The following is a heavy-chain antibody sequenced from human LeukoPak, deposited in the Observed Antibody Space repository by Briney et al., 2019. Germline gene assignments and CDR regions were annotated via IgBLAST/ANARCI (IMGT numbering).Heavy chain of an antibody. J-gene: IGHJ4*02. D-gene: IGHD3-16*01. CDR2: INHSGST. CDR1: GGSFSGYY. CDR3: VRVQQYDVFDY. V-gene: IGHV4-34*01. Sequence: SETLSLTCAVYGGSFSGYYWSWIRQPPGKGLEWIGEINHSGSTNYNPSLKSRVTISVDTSKNQFSLKLSSVTAADTALYYCVRVQQYDVFDYWGPGTLVTVSS.